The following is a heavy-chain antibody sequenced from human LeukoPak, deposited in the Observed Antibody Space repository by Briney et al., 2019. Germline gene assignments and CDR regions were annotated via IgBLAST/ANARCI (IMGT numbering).Heavy chain of an antibody. Sequence: SETLSLTCAVYGGSFSGYYWSWIRQPPGKGLEWIGEINHSGSTNYNPSLKSRVTISVDTSKNQFSLKLSSVTAADTAVYYCASRSWTRFDYWGQGTLVTVSS. J-gene: IGHJ4*02. CDR1: GGSFSGYY. D-gene: IGHD3/OR15-3a*01. CDR2: INHSGST. V-gene: IGHV4-34*01. CDR3: ASRSWTRFDY.